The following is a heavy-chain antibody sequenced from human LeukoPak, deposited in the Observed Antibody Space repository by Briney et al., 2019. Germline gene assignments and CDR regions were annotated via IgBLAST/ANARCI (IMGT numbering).Heavy chain of an antibody. J-gene: IGHJ6*03. D-gene: IGHD2-2*01. CDR1: GDSVSSNSAA. CDR3: AREGCSSTSCYSSSYYYMDV. V-gene: IGHV6-1*01. CDR2: TYYRSKWYN. Sequence: SQTLSLTCAISGDSVSSNSAAWNWIRQSPSRGLEWLGRTYYRSKWYNDYAVSVKSRITINPDTSKNQFSLQLNSVTPGDTAVYYCAREGCSSTSCYSSSYYYMDVWGKGTTVTISS.